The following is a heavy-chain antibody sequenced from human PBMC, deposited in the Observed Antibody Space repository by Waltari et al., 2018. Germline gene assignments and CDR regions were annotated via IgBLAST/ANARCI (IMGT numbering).Heavy chain of an antibody. CDR3: AKVLDEIGSGIDSPFQH. CDR2: ISWNSGSI. Sequence: EVQLVESGGGLVQPGGSLRLSCAASGFTFDDYAMHWVRHAPRKGLEGFSGISWNSGSIGYADSVKGRFTISRDNAKNSLYLQMNSLRAEDTALYYCAKVLDEIGSGIDSPFQHWGQGTLVTVSS. V-gene: IGHV3-9*01. CDR1: GFTFDDYA. J-gene: IGHJ1*01. D-gene: IGHD2-15*01.